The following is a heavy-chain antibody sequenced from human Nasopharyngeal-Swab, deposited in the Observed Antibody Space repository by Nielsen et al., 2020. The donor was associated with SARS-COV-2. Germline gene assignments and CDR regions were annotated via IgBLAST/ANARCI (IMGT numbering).Heavy chain of an antibody. CDR3: AREEGLGYCSGGSCYSHAFDI. CDR2: ISAYNGNT. D-gene: IGHD2-15*01. J-gene: IGHJ3*02. Sequence: WVRQAPGQGLEWMGWISAYNGNTNYAQKFQGRVTITADESTSTAYMELSSLRSEDTAVYYCAREEGLGYCSGGSCYSHAFDIWGQGTMVTVSS. V-gene: IGHV1-18*01.